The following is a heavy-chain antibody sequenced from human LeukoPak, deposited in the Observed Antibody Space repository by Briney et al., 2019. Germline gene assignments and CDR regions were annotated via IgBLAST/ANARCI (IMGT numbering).Heavy chain of an antibody. CDR2: IYYSGGT. Sequence: SETLSLTCTVSGGSISRYYWSWIRQPPGKGLEYIGYIYYSGGTNYKPFLKSRVTISVDTSKNQFSLKLSSVTAADTAVYYCARAAYDILTAYCYFDYWGQGTLVTVSS. J-gene: IGHJ4*02. D-gene: IGHD3-9*01. CDR3: ARAAYDILTAYCYFDY. V-gene: IGHV4-59*12. CDR1: GGSISRYY.